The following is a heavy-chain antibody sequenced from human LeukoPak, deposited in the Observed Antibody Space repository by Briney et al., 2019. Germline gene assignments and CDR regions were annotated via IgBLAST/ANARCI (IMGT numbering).Heavy chain of an antibody. CDR1: GFTFSRYE. CDR3: ARAPLVLEYRWWFDP. D-gene: IGHD2-8*02. Sequence: GGSLRLSCAASGFTFSRYEMNWVRQSPGKGLEWISYISGSGDTIYYADSVKGRLTISRDNAKNSLYLQMNSLRADDTAVYHCARAPLVLEYRWWFDPWGQGTLVLVSS. CDR2: ISGSGDTI. V-gene: IGHV3-48*03. J-gene: IGHJ5*02.